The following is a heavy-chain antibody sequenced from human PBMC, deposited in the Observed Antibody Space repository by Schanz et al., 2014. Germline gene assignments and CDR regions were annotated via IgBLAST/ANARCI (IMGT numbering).Heavy chain of an antibody. CDR1: GGSFSGYY. J-gene: IGHJ4*02. CDR2: INHGGST. V-gene: IGHV4-34*01. D-gene: IGHD2-2*01. Sequence: QLQLQESGPGLVKPSETLSLTCAVYGGSFSGYYWSWIRQPPGKGLEWIAEINHGGSTNYNPSHKSRVTITVDTTKNQFSQKLRSVTAADTAVYYCARAARRTRVVPLYFDYWGQGTLVTVSS. CDR3: ARAARRTRVVPLYFDY.